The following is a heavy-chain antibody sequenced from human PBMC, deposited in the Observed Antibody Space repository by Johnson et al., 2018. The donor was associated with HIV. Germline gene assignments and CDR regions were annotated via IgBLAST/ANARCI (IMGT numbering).Heavy chain of an antibody. CDR2: ISYDGSNK. J-gene: IGHJ3*02. CDR3: ASGGHYDLNAFDI. Sequence: QVQLVESGGGLVQPGGSLRLSCAASGFTFSSYAMHWVRQAPGKGLEWVTVISYDGSNKYYADSVKGRFTISRDNSKNTLYLQMNSLRAEDTAVYFCASGGHYDLNAFDIWGQGTMVTVSS. V-gene: IGHV3-30*04. CDR1: GFTFSSYA. D-gene: IGHD3-16*01.